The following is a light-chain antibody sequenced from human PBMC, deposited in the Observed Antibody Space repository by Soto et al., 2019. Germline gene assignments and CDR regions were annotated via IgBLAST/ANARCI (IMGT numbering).Light chain of an antibody. CDR2: GAS. CDR3: QRYDGY. J-gene: IGKJ2*01. V-gene: IGKV1-5*01. Sequence: DTQMTQSPSTLSASVGDTVTITCRARQNSNNWLAWYQQKPEKVPKLLIYGASTLEDGVPSRFSGSRSGTEFTLTINSLQPDDFASYYCQRYDGYFGQGTKLEIK. CDR1: QNSNNW.